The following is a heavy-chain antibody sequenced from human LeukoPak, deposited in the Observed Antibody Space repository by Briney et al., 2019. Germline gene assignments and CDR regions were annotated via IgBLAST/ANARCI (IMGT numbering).Heavy chain of an antibody. CDR2: IYHSGST. J-gene: IGHJ4*02. CDR1: GYSISSGYY. V-gene: IGHV4-38-2*01. CDR3: ARLRVSDYGPTQFDY. Sequence: SETLSLTCAVSGYSISSGYYWGWIRQPPGKGLEWIGSIYHSGSTYYNPSLKSRVTISVDTSKNQFSLKLSPVTAADTAVYYCARLRVSDYGPTQFDYWGQGTLVTVSS. D-gene: IGHD4-17*01.